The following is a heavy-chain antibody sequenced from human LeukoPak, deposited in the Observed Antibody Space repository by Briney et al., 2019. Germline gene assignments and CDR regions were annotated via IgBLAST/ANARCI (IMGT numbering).Heavy chain of an antibody. CDR2: ISAYNGNT. CDR1: GYTFTSYG. D-gene: IGHD3-16*02. V-gene: IGHV1-18*01. Sequence: APVKVSCKASGYTFTSYGISWVRQAPGQGLEWMGWISAYNGNTNYAQKLQGRVTMTTDTSTSTAYMELRSLRSDDTAVYYCARVSMITFGGVIATFDYWGQGTLVTVSS. J-gene: IGHJ4*02. CDR3: ARVSMITFGGVIATFDY.